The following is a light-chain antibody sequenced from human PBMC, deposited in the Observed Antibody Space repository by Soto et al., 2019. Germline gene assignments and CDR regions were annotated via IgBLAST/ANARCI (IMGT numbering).Light chain of an antibody. V-gene: IGKV3D-15*01. J-gene: IGKJ3*01. CDR1: QSVYSN. Sequence: EIVMTQSPATLSGSPGERATLSCRASQSVYSNIVWYQQRPGQTPRLLIYAASIRATGIPARFSGSGSGTEFTLTISSLQYEDFAVYYCQQYLELPTFGHVTKVDIK. CDR2: AAS. CDR3: QQYLELPT.